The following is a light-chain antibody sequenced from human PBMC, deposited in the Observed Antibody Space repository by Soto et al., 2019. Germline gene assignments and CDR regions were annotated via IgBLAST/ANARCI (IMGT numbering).Light chain of an antibody. V-gene: IGKV3-15*01. Sequence: EIVLTQSPATLSVSPGERVTLSCRASQSVSNHLAWFQQKPGQTLRVLIYGASTRATGIPARFSGSGSGTELTLTISSLQSEDFAVYYCQQYHKWPLTFGPGTKVGIK. J-gene: IGKJ3*01. CDR2: GAS. CDR3: QQYHKWPLT. CDR1: QSVSNH.